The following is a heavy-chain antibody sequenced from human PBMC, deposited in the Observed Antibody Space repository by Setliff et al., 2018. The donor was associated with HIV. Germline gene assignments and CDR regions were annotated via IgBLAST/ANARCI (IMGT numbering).Heavy chain of an antibody. CDR3: ARGAWYTSGWYSSRYMDV. V-gene: IGHV1-18*01. J-gene: IGHJ6*03. CDR2: ISAYNGNT. CDR1: GYTFTSYG. D-gene: IGHD6-19*01. Sequence: ASVKVSCKASGYTFTSYGISWVRQAPGQGLEWMGWISAYNGNTNYAQKPQGRVTMTTDASTSTAYMELRSLRSDDTAVYYCARGAWYTSGWYSSRYMDVWGKGTTVTVSS.